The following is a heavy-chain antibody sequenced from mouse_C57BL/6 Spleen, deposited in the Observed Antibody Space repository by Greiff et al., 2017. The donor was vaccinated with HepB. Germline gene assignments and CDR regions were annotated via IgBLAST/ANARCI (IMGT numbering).Heavy chain of an antibody. D-gene: IGHD2-4*01. CDR2: INPYNGGT. J-gene: IGHJ3*01. V-gene: IGHV1-19*01. Sequence: VQLKQSGPVLVKPGASVKMSCKASGYTFTDYYMNWVKQSHGKSLEWIGVINPYNGGTSYNQKFKGKATLTVDKSSSTAYMELNSLTSEDSAVYYCARRGYYDYGGPFAYWGQGTLVTVSA. CDR3: ARRGYYDYGGPFAY. CDR1: GYTFTDYY.